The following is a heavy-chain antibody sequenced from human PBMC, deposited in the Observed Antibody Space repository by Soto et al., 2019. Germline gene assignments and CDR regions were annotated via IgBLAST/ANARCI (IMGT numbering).Heavy chain of an antibody. CDR1: GVSLTSGNW. V-gene: IGHV4-4*02. J-gene: IGHJ4*02. CDR3: ARLVYDTRLNYMYFDF. D-gene: IGHD3-10*01. Sequence: SSETLSLTCAVSGVSLTSGNWWTWVRQSPQRGLEYIGEIFHDGTANYYPSFERRVAMSVDTSRNQFSLKLTSVTAADTAVYFCARLVYDTRLNYMYFDFWGPGTLVTVSS. CDR2: IFHDGTA.